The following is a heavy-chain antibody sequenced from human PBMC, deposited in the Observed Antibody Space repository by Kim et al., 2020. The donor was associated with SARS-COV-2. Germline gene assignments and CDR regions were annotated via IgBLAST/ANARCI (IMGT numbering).Heavy chain of an antibody. J-gene: IGHJ4*02. Sequence: GESLKISCKGSGYSFTSYWISWVRQMPGKGLEWMGRIDPSDSYNNYSPSFQGHVTISADKSISTAYLQWSSLKASDTAMYYCARRRYGGNSEDDYWGQGTLVTVSS. CDR2: IDPSDSYN. CDR1: GYSFTSYW. CDR3: ARRRYGGNSEDDY. D-gene: IGHD2-21*02. V-gene: IGHV5-10-1*01.